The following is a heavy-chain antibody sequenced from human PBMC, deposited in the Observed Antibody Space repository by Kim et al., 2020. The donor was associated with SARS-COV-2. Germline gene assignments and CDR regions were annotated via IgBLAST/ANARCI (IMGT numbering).Heavy chain of an antibody. CDR2: IKQDGSEK. V-gene: IGHV3-7*01. J-gene: IGHJ6*02. CDR3: ARGGYCSGGSCYGYYYGMNV. D-gene: IGHD2-15*01. Sequence: GGSLRLSCAASGFTFSSYWMSWVRQAPGKGLEWVANIKQDGSEKYYVDSVKGRFTISRDNAKNSLYLQMNSLRAEDTAVYYCARGGYCSGGSCYGYYYGMNVWGQGTTVTVSS. CDR1: GFTFSSYW.